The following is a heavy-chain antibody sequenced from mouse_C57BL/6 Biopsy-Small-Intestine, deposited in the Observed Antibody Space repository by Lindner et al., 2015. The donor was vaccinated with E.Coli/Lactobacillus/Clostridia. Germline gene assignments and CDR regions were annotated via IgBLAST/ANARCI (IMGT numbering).Heavy chain of an antibody. D-gene: IGHD1-1*01. J-gene: IGHJ1*03. CDR3: ASQGVLLRYVDV. CDR2: INPYNGGT. Sequence: VQLQESGPVLVKPGASVKMSCKASGYTFTDYYMNWVKQSHGKSLEWIGVINPYNGGTSYNQKFKGKATLTVDKSSSTAYMELNSLTSEDSAVYYCASQGVLLRYVDVWGTGTTVTVSS. V-gene: IGHV1-19*01. CDR1: GYTFTDYY.